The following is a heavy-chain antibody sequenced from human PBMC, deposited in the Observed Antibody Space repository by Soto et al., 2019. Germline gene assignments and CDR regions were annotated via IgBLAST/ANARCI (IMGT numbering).Heavy chain of an antibody. CDR2: INGDGTGI. CDR1: GFTYSSYS. D-gene: IGHD2-21*01. J-gene: IGHJ4*02. V-gene: IGHV3-74*01. Sequence: EVQLVESGGGLVQPGGSLRLSCAASGFTYSSYSMHWVRQVPGQGLEWVSRINGDGTGIGYADSVKGRFTISRDNAKNTLHLQMNSLRVEDTAVYYCARDGAGDVDNWGQGTLVTVSS. CDR3: ARDGAGDVDN.